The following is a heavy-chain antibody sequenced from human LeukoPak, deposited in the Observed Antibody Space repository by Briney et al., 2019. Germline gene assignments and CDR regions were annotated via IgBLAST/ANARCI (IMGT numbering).Heavy chain of an antibody. Sequence: PGGSLRLSCAASGFTFSSYSMNWVRQAPGKGLEWVSSISSSSSYIYYADSVKGRFTISRDNAKNSLYLQMNSLRAEDTAVYYCARRYGAATHYYDSSGYLYYFDYWGQGTLVTVSS. CDR1: GFTFSSYS. D-gene: IGHD3-22*01. CDR2: ISSSSSYI. J-gene: IGHJ4*02. V-gene: IGHV3-21*01. CDR3: ARRYGAATHYYDSSGYLYYFDY.